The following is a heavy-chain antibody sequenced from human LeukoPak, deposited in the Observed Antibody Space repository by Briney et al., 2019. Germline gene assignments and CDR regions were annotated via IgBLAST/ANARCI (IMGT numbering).Heavy chain of an antibody. CDR1: GFTFAGHT. Sequence: GGSLRLSCAASGFTFAGHTMTWLRQAPGKGLEWVSIIGGRDDRTYYADSVEGRITISRDNSKNILYLQMSSLRAEDTAVYYCAKDPNPFYDFWSGYKWGQGTLVTVSS. CDR3: AKDPNPFYDFWSGYK. D-gene: IGHD3-3*01. CDR2: IGGRDDRT. V-gene: IGHV3-23*01. J-gene: IGHJ4*02.